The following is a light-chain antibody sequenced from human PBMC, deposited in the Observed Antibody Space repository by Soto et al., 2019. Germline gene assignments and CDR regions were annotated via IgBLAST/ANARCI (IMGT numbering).Light chain of an antibody. J-gene: IGKJ1*01. Sequence: IVVTQSPDSLAVSLGERATINCRSSQSVLFDTNNKNYFAWYQQKPGQPPKLLIYWASTRESGVPDRFSGSGSGTDFTLTIDSLQAEDVAVYYCQEYIQWPPGMFGPGTTVDIK. V-gene: IGKV4-1*01. CDR3: QEYIQWPPGM. CDR1: QSVLFDTNNKNY. CDR2: WAS.